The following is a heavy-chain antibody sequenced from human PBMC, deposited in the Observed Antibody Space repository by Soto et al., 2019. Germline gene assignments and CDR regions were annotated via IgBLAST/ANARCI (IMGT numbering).Heavy chain of an antibody. CDR1: GYTFTSYG. D-gene: IGHD6-13*01. CDR2: ISGYNGNT. V-gene: IGHV1-18*01. J-gene: IGHJ4*02. Sequence: QVQLVQSGAEVKKPGASVKVSCKASGYTFTSYGIGWVRQAPGQGLEWMGWISGYNGNTNYAQKLQGRVTMTTDTSTSTANMELRSLISDDAAVYYCARVIASAADFDYWGQGTLVTVSS. CDR3: ARVIASAADFDY.